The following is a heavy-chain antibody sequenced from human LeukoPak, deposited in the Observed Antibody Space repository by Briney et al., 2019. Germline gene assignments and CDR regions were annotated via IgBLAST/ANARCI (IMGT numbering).Heavy chain of an antibody. CDR1: GFTVSRNY. V-gene: IGHV3-66*01. CDR2: IYSGGRT. CDR3: ARETPDSSSGTAFDF. D-gene: IGHD6-13*01. Sequence: PGGSLRLSCAASGFTVSRNYMSWVRQAPGKGLEWVSVIYSGGRTYYADSVKGRFTISRDNSKNTLYLQMNSLRDEDTAVYYCARETPDSSSGTAFDFWSQGTLVTVSS. J-gene: IGHJ4*02.